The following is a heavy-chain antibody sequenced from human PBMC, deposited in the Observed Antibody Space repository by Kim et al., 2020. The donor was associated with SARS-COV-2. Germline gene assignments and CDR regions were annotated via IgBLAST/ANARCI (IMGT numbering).Heavy chain of an antibody. CDR2: VDHSGTT. CDR3: ARGVSSACTFRAWFDP. Sequence: SETLSLTCVVSGASISSSSCWSWVRQPPGKGLEWIGEVDHSGTTSYNVSLKSRVTISVDKSKNQFSLRLNSVSAADTAVYYCARGVSSACTFRAWFDPW. CDR1: GASISSSSC. J-gene: IGHJ5*02. D-gene: IGHD3-22*01. V-gene: IGHV4-4*02.